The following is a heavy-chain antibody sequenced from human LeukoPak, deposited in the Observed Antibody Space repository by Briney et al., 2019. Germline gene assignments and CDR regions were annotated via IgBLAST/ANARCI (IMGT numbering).Heavy chain of an antibody. Sequence: GGSLRLSCAASGFTFSSYGMHWVRQAPGKGLEWVAFISYDGSNKYYADSVQGRFTISRDNSKNTLYLQMNSLRAEDTAVYYCAKDLNVDNGDYVKNCFDYWGQGTLVTVSS. J-gene: IGHJ4*02. CDR2: ISYDGSNK. CDR3: AKDLNVDNGDYVKNCFDY. CDR1: GFTFSSYG. V-gene: IGHV3-30*18. D-gene: IGHD4-17*01.